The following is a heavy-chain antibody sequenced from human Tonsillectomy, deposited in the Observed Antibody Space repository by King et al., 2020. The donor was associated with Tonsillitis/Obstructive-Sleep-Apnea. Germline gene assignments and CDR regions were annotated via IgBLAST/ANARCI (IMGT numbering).Heavy chain of an antibody. CDR1: GFTFSNAW. V-gene: IGHV3-15*01. Sequence: VQLVESGGGLIKPGGSLRLSCAASGFTFSNAWMSWVRQAPGKGLEWVGRVKSKTDGGTTDYAAPVKGRFTISREDSKDMLYLQMSSLKTEDTAVYYCTTDFLEGGVVVNYWGQGTLVTVSS. CDR3: TTDFLEGGVVVNY. D-gene: IGHD3-16*02. CDR2: VKSKTDGGTT. J-gene: IGHJ4*02.